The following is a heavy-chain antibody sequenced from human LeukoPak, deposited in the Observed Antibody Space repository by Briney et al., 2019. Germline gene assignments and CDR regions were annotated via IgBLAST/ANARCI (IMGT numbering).Heavy chain of an antibody. D-gene: IGHD6-13*01. CDR2: IWYDGSNK. J-gene: IGHJ4*02. Sequence: PGRSLRLSCAASGFTFSSYGMHWVRQAPGKGLEWVAVIWYDGSNKYYADSVKGRFTISRDNSKNTLYLQMNSLRAEDTAVYYCARDNRDRYSSSWYVDYWGQGTLVTVSS. CDR3: ARDNRDRYSSSWYVDY. V-gene: IGHV3-33*01. CDR1: GFTFSSYG.